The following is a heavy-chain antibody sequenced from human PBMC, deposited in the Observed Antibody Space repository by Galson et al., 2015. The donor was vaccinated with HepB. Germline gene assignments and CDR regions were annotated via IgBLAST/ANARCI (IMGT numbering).Heavy chain of an antibody. CDR1: GFTFSSYT. Sequence: SLRLSCAASGFTFSSYTMNWVRQAPGKGLEWVSSISSTSSYIYYADSVKGRFTISRDHAKNSLYLQMNSLRAEDTAVYYCARDRYGDPFDYCGQGTLVTVSS. CDR3: ARDRYGDPFDY. CDR2: ISSTSSYI. V-gene: IGHV3-21*01. D-gene: IGHD4-17*01. J-gene: IGHJ4*02.